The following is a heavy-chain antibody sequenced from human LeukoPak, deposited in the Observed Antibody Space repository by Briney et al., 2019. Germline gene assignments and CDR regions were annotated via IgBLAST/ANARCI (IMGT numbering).Heavy chain of an antibody. J-gene: IGHJ4*02. CDR2: ISSSSSTI. CDR3: TRASPLLSGIVVVPAAIN. CDR1: GFTFSSYS. Sequence: PGGSLRLSCAASGFTFSSYSMNWVRQAPGKGLEWVSYISSSSSTIYYADSVKGRFTISRDNAKNSLYLQMNSLKTEDTAVYYCTRASPLLSGIVVVPAAINWGQGTLVTVSS. D-gene: IGHD2-2*01. V-gene: IGHV3-48*01.